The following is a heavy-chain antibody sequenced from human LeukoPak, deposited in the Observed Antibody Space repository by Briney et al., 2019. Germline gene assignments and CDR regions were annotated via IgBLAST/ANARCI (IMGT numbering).Heavy chain of an antibody. CDR3: ARDPNSVTVTGDYYFDF. CDR1: GASISNYY. D-gene: IGHD7-27*01. CDR2: IHTSGVT. Sequence: SETLSLTCTVSGASISNYYWTWIRQPAGKGLEWIGRIHTSGVTNYNPSLKSRVTIPVDKPKKQFSLKLSSVTAADTAVYYCARDPNSVTVTGDYYFDFWGQGTLVTVSS. V-gene: IGHV4-4*07. J-gene: IGHJ4*02.